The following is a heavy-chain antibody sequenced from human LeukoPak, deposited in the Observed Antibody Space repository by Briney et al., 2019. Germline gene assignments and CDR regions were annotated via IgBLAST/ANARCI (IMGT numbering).Heavy chain of an antibody. Sequence: GGSLRLSCAASGFTFTNYFMPWARQAPGKGLVWVSRINSDGTSTMYADSVKGRFTISRDNAKNTLYLQMNSLRDEDTAVYYCARRVDATRWFDPWGQGSLVTVSS. CDR3: ARRVDATRWFDP. D-gene: IGHD2-15*01. CDR1: GFTFTNYF. V-gene: IGHV3-74*03. CDR2: INSDGTST. J-gene: IGHJ5*02.